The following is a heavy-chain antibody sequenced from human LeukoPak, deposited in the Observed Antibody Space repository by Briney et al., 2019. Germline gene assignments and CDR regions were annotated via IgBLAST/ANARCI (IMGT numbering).Heavy chain of an antibody. CDR2: IYYSGST. D-gene: IGHD6-13*01. V-gene: IGHV4-59*12. CDR1: GGSISSYY. Sequence: SETLSLTCTVSGGSISSYYWSWIRQPPGKGLEWIGYIYYSGSTNNNPSLKSRVTMSVDTSKNQFSLKLSSVTAADTAVYYCARDLAAGFFDYWGQGTLVTVSS. CDR3: ARDLAAGFFDY. J-gene: IGHJ4*02.